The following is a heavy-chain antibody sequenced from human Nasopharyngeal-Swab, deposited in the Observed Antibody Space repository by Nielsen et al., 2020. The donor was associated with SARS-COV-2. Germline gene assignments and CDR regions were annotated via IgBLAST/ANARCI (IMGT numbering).Heavy chain of an antibody. CDR1: GGTFSSYA. D-gene: IGHD3-9*01. J-gene: IGHJ4*02. CDR2: IIPIFGTA. CDR3: ARAAYSDILTGYLGAYYFDY. Sequence: SVKVSCKASGGTFSSYAISWVRQAPGQGLEWMGGIIPIFGTANYAQKFQGRVTITADESTSTAYMELSSLRSEDTAVYYCARAAYSDILTGYLGAYYFDYWGQGTLVTVSS. V-gene: IGHV1-69*13.